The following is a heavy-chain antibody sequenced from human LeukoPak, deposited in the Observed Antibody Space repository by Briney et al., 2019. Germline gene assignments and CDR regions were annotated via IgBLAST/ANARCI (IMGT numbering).Heavy chain of an antibody. CDR1: GFTFSSYA. D-gene: IGHD3-3*01. CDR2: ISGGGGST. V-gene: IGHV3-23*01. Sequence: GGSLRLSCAASGFTFSSYAMSWVRQAPGKGLEWVSAISGGGGSTYYADSVKGRFTISRDNSKNTLYLQMNSLRAEDTAVYYCAKDLSRITIFGVVTIPPDAFDIWGQGTMVTVSS. CDR3: AKDLSRITIFGVVTIPPDAFDI. J-gene: IGHJ3*02.